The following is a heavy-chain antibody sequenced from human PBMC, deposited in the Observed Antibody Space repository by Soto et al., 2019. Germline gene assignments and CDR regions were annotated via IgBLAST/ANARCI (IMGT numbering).Heavy chain of an antibody. CDR1: GGSFGNHY. J-gene: IGHJ4*02. CDR2: VHHSGGT. V-gene: IGHV4-34*01. CDR3: ARGVPGTPGSYYKCHFDD. Sequence: QVQLQQWGAGLLKPSETLSLTCAVYGGSFGNHYWTWSRQSPGKGLEWIGEVHHSGGTSYNPSLKSRVTISIDTCRNEFSLTLSSVTAADTAVYYCARGVPGTPGSYYKCHFDDWGQGTLVTVSS. D-gene: IGHD3-10*01.